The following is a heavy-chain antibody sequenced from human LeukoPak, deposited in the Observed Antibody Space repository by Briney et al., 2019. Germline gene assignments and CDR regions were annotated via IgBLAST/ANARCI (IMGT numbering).Heavy chain of an antibody. CDR2: IIPIFGTA. CDR3: ASPKGVYYDILIDYGMDV. V-gene: IGHV1-69*06. CDR1: GATFSSYA. Sequence: SVTLSFTASGATFSSYAIGWVRQAPGQGLEWMGGIIPIFGTANYAQKFQGGVTITADKSTSTAYMELSSLRSEDTAVYYCASPKGVYYDILIDYGMDVWGKGTTVTVSS. J-gene: IGHJ6*04. D-gene: IGHD3-9*01.